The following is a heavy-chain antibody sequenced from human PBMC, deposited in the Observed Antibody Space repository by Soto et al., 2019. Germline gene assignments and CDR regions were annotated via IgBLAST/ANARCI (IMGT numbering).Heavy chain of an antibody. J-gene: IGHJ4*02. CDR2: INPSGGST. CDR1: VYTFTSYY. D-gene: IGHD6-6*01. V-gene: IGHV1-46*01. Sequence: XSVKISCKAPVYTFTSYYMHWVRQAPGQGLEWMGIINPSGGSTSYAQKFQGRVTMTRDTSTSTVYMELSSLRSEDTAVYYCARAGGAARSSFDYWGQGTLVTVS. CDR3: ARAGGAARSSFDY.